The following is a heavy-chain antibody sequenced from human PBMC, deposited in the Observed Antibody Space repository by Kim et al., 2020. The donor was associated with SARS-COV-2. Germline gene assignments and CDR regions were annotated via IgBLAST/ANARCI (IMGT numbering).Heavy chain of an antibody. CDR1: GFIFSAYD. V-gene: IGHV3-48*02. J-gene: IGHJ3*02. CDR3: VRDRMGGAFDI. D-gene: IGHD3-16*01. CDR2: ITKRSDTI. Sequence: GGSLRLSCATSGFIFSAYDMNWVLQAPGKGLEVLALITKRSDTIFYADSLSCRFTISRDNAKNSLYLQMNSLRDEDTAVYFCVRDRMGGAFDIWGQGTMGDVSS.